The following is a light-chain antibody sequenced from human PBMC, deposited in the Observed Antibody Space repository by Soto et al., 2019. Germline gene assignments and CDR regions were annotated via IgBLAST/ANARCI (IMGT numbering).Light chain of an antibody. CDR2: GAS. CDR1: QSVSNN. J-gene: IGKJ3*01. CDR3: QQYSSWPFT. Sequence: EIVLTQSPATLSVFPGKKATLSCGASQSVSNNLAWYHQKPGQAPRPLIYGASTRATGVPAKFSGSGSGTEFTLTISSLQSEDFAIYYCQQYSSWPFTFGPGTKVAIE. V-gene: IGKV3-15*01.